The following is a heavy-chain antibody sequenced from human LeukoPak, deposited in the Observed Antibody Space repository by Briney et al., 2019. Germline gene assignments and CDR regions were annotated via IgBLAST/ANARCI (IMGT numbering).Heavy chain of an antibody. V-gene: IGHV4-34*01. CDR2: INHSGST. CDR1: GGSFSGYY. CDR3: ASSELGYCSSTSCIDI. Sequence: SETLSLTCAVYGGSFSGYYWSWIRQPPGKGLEWIGEINHSGSTNYNPSLKSRVTISVDTSKNQFSLKLSSVTAADTAVYYCASSELGYCSSTSCIDIWGQGTMVTVSS. D-gene: IGHD2-2*01. J-gene: IGHJ3*02.